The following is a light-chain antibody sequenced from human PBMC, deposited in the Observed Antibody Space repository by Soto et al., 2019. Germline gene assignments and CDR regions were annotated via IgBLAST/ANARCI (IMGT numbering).Light chain of an antibody. CDR3: QQAYTLPRT. J-gene: IGKJ1*01. V-gene: IGKV1D-12*01. CDR2: GAS. CDR1: QDISHY. Sequence: DIQVTQSPSTVSASVGDRVTITCRASQDISHYLAWYQQNPGKAPKLLIYGASSLQSGVPSRFSGSGSGTDFTLTISSLQPEDFATFYCQQAYTLPRTFGQGTKVEIQ.